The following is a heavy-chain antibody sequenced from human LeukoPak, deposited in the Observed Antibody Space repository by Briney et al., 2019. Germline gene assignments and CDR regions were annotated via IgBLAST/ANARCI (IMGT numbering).Heavy chain of an antibody. D-gene: IGHD5-12*01. J-gene: IGHJ4*02. Sequence: SETLSLTCTVSAGSISSSSYSWGWIRQPPGKGLEWIGEINHSGSTNYNPSLKSRVTISVDTSKNQFSLKLSSVTAADTAVYYCARVSGYVSDYWGQGTLVTVSS. CDR2: INHSGST. CDR1: AGSISSSSYS. V-gene: IGHV4-39*07. CDR3: ARVSGYVSDY.